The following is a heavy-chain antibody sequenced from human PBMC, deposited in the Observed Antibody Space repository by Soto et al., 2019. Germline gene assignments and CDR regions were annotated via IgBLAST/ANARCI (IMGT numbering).Heavy chain of an antibody. CDR3: ARYYYDFWSGHLDY. CDR2: IYYSGST. J-gene: IGHJ4*02. D-gene: IGHD3-3*01. V-gene: IGHV4-31*03. CDR1: GGSISSGGYY. Sequence: PSETLSLTCTVPGGSISSGGYYWSWIRQHPGKGLEWIGYIYYSGSTYYNPSLKSRVTISVDMSKNQFSLKLSSVTAADTAVYYCARYYYDFWSGHLDYWGQGTLVTVSS.